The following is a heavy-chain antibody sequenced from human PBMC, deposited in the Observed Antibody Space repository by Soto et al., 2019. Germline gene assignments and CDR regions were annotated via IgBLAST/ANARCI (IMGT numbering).Heavy chain of an antibody. CDR1: GFTFSSYS. J-gene: IGHJ4*02. D-gene: IGHD2-15*01. V-gene: IGHV3-21*01. CDR3: ARDRWTEPAFDY. Sequence: SLRLSCSASGFTFSSYSMNWVRQAPGKGLEWVSSISSSSSYIYYAYSVKGRFTISRDNAKNSLYLQMNSLRAEDTAVYYCARDRWTEPAFDYWGQGTLVTVSS. CDR2: ISSSSSYI.